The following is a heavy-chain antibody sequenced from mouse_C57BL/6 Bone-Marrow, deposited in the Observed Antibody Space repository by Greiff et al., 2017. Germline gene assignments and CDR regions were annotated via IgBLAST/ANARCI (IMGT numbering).Heavy chain of an antibody. CDR1: GYTFTAYT. Sequence: VQLQQSGPELVKPGASVKIPCKASGYTFTAYTIDWVKQSHGKSLGWIGNLNPNNGGTIYNQKFKGKATLTVDKSSSTAYVELSSLTSEDTAVYDCARGEDGYYYDYWGQGTTLTVAS. V-gene: IGHV1-18*01. CDR2: LNPNNGGT. J-gene: IGHJ2*01. CDR3: ARGEDGYYYDY.